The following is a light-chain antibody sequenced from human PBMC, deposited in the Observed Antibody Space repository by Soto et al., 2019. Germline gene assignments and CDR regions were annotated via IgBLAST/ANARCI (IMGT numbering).Light chain of an antibody. CDR3: QQRNRWPIT. V-gene: IGKV3-11*01. Sequence: DILMTQSTLSLPVTPGEPASIACRASQSVRRYLAWYRQRPGQPPRLLIYDASNRAAGIPARFSGSGFGTDFSLTINNLEPEDFAVYYCQQRNRWPITFGQGTRLEIK. CDR1: QSVRRY. J-gene: IGKJ5*01. CDR2: DAS.